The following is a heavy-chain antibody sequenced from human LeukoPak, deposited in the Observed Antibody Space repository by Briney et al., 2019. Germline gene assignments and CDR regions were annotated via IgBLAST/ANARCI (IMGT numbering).Heavy chain of an antibody. J-gene: IGHJ3*01. Sequence: SQTLSLTCGISGDSVSSNAAGWVWIRQSPSRGLEWLGRTYFRSKWYDDYALSVKGRITVNPDTSRNQFSLHLNSVTPEDTAVYYCARGSSAKNAFDVWGQGTTVTVPS. CDR1: GDSVSSNAAG. CDR3: ARGSSAKNAFDV. D-gene: IGHD3-10*01. CDR2: TYFRSKWYD. V-gene: IGHV6-1*01.